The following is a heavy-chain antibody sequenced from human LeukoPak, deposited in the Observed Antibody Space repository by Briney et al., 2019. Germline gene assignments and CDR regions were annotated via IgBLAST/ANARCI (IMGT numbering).Heavy chain of an antibody. CDR2: IFYTGSP. V-gene: IGHV4-39*02. CDR1: GGSITNSTYY. CDR3: ARDAACTTSTCYKQIDS. J-gene: IGHJ4*02. D-gene: IGHD2-2*02. Sequence: SETLSLTCSVSGGSITNSTYYWAWVRQPRGKRLEWIGNIFYTGSPYYNPSLKSRVTISVDTSKNQFSLRLNSVAAADTALYYCARDAACTTSTCYKQIDSWGQGTLVTVSS.